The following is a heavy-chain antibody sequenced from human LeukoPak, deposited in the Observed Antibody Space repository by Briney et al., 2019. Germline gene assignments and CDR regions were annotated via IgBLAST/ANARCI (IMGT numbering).Heavy chain of an antibody. J-gene: IGHJ3*02. CDR3: EKSMVRVSDAFDI. Sequence: PGGSLRLSCAASGFTFNNYAMSWVRQAPGKGLEWVSAISGSGGSTYYADSAKGRFTISRDNSKNTLYLQMNSLRAEDTAVYYCEKSMVRVSDAFDIWGQGTMVTVSS. CDR1: GFTFNNYA. D-gene: IGHD3-10*01. CDR2: ISGSGGST. V-gene: IGHV3-23*01.